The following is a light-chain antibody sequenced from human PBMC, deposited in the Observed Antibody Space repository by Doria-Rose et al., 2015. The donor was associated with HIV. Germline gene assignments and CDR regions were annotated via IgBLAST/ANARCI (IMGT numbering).Light chain of an antibody. V-gene: IGLV1-40*01. CDR2: GNI. CDR3: QSYDSSLSGYV. J-gene: IGLJ1*01. CDR1: SSNIGPGYD. Sequence: QTVVTQEPSVSEAPGQRVTISCTGSSSNIGPGYDVHWYQQLPGTAPKLLIYGNINRPSGVPDRISGSKSGTSASLAITGLQAEDEADYYCQSYDSSLSGYVFGIGTKVTVL.